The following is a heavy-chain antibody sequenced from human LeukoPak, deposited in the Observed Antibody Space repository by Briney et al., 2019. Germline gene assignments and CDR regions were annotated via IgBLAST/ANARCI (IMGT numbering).Heavy chain of an antibody. CDR2: ISSSSSYI. D-gene: IGHD3-10*01. CDR3: ARVGLDYGSGSYYLGY. Sequence: GGSLRLSCAASGFTFSSYSMNWVRQAPGKGLEWVSSISSSSSYIYYADSVKGRFTISRDNAKNSLYLQMNSLRAEDTAVYYCARVGLDYGSGSYYLGYWGQGTLVTVSS. J-gene: IGHJ4*02. V-gene: IGHV3-21*01. CDR1: GFTFSSYS.